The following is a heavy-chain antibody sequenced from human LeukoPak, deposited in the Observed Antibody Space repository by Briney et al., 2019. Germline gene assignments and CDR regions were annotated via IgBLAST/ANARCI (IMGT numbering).Heavy chain of an antibody. CDR3: AMYCYDSSGYHDY. CDR1: GYRFTSYW. Sequence: GESLKISCKGSGYRFTSYWIGWVRQMPGKGLEWMGIIYPGDSDTRYSPSFQGQVTISADKSISTAYLQWSSLKASDTAMYYCAMYCYDSSGYHDYWGQGTLVTVSS. CDR2: IYPGDSDT. J-gene: IGHJ4*02. D-gene: IGHD3-22*01. V-gene: IGHV5-51*01.